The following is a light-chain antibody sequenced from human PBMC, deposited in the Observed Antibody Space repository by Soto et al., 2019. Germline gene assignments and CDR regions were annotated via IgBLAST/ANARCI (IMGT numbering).Light chain of an antibody. Sequence: QSVLTQPASVSGSPGQSITIYCTGTSSDVGAYDYVSWYQQYPGEAPKLMIYEVTNRPSGVSDRFSGSKSGNTASLTISGLQAEDEADYYCDSYTTSGTRVFGGGTKLTVL. CDR2: EVT. CDR3: DSYTTSGTRV. CDR1: SSDVGAYDY. J-gene: IGLJ3*02. V-gene: IGLV2-14*01.